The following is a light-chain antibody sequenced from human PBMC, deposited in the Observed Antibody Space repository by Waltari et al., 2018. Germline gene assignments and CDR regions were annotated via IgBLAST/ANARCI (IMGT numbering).Light chain of an antibody. Sequence: QSVLTQPPSASGTPGQTVPISCSGRSANIGSTTVNWYQQLPGTAPKLLIYSNIQRPSGVPDRISGSKSGTSASLAISGLQSEDEGDYYCAAWDDSLNGLYVFGTGTKVTVL. CDR3: AAWDDSLNGLYV. V-gene: IGLV1-44*01. CDR1: SANIGSTT. CDR2: SNI. J-gene: IGLJ1*01.